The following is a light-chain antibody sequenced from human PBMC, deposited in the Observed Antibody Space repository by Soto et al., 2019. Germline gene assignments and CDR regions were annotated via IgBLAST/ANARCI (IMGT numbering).Light chain of an antibody. J-gene: IGKJ4*01. CDR3: QQRSNGPLT. CDR1: QSVSSY. CDR2: DAS. Sequence: EIVLTQSPATLSLSPGERATLSCRASQSVSSYLAWYQQKPGQAPRLLIYDASNRATGIPARFSGSGSGTAFPPTISTLEPEDFAVYYCQQRSNGPLTSGGGTKVEIK. V-gene: IGKV3-11*01.